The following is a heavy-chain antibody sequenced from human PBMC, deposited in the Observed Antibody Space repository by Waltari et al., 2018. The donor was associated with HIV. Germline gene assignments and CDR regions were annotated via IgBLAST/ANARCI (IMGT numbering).Heavy chain of an antibody. CDR3: ARGAVSTLYFDL. Sequence: QVQLVQSGAEVKKPGASVRVSCKASGYTFTSRDINWVRQAAGQGLEWMGWMNPVTGDTAYAQKFQGRVTMTRSTSTSTAYMELTSLTSEDTAVYFCARGAVSTLYFDLWGQGAQVTVSS. CDR1: GYTFTSRD. D-gene: IGHD2-8*01. V-gene: IGHV1-8*01. CDR2: MNPVTGDT. J-gene: IGHJ4*02.